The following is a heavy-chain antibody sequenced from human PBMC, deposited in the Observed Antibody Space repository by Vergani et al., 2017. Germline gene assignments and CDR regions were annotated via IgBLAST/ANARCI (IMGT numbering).Heavy chain of an antibody. CDR3: ARERGGGNSVDY. V-gene: IGHV1-69*12. J-gene: IGHJ4*02. Sequence: QVQLVQSGAGVQKPGSSVNVSCKASGGTFSSYAISWVRQAPGQGLEWMGVIIPIFGTANYAQNFQGRVTITADESTSTDYMELSSLRSEDTAVYYCARERGGGNSVDYWGQGTLVTVSS. D-gene: IGHD4-23*01. CDR2: IIPIFGTA. CDR1: GGTFSSYA.